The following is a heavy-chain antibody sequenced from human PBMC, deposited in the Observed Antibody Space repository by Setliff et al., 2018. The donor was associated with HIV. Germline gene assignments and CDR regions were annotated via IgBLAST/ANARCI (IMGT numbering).Heavy chain of an antibody. D-gene: IGHD3-16*01. CDR1: GGSISSHF. CDR2: IYYSGST. V-gene: IGHV4-59*11. CDR3: ARGTLYYDYVWGTPFPFDY. J-gene: IGHJ4*02. Sequence: LSLTCTVSGGSISSHFWSWIRQPPGKGLEWIGSIYYSGSTNYNPSLKSRVTISVVTSKNQFSLKLSSVTAADTAVYYCARGTLYYDYVWGTPFPFDYWGQGTLVTVSS.